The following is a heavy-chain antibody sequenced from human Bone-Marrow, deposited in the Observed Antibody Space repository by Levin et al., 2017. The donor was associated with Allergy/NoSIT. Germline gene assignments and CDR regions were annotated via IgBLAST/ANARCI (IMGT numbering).Heavy chain of an antibody. V-gene: IGHV3-15*04. D-gene: IGHD3-10*01. CDR2: IEKKSDGGTT. Sequence: PGGSLRLSCAASGFTLNDAWMTWVRQAVGKGLEWVGRIEKKSDGGTTDYAAPVKGRFTISNDDSKNTMYLQMNSLKTEDTGVYYCINIDRRGAPNAFDIWGQGTMVTVSS. CDR3: INIDRRGAPNAFDI. J-gene: IGHJ3*02. CDR1: GFTLNDAW.